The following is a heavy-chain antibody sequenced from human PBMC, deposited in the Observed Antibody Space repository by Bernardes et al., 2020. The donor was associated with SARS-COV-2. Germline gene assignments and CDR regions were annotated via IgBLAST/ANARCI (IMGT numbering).Heavy chain of an antibody. J-gene: IGHJ6*02. D-gene: IGHD6-13*01. CDR3: ERGFIAAAGDRNYYYYYGMDV. CDR1: GYTFTSYG. CDR2: ISTYNGYT. V-gene: IGHV1-18*04. Sequence: ASVKVSCKASGYTFTSYGISWVRQAPGQGLEWMGWISTYNGYTNYPQKPQGRVTMTTDTSTSTAYMELRSLRSDDTAVYYCERGFIAAAGDRNYYYYYGMDVWGQGTTVTVSS.